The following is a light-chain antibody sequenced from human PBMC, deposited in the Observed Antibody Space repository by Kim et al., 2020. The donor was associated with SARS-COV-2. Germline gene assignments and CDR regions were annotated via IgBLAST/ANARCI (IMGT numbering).Light chain of an antibody. Sequence: GQSVTISCPGTSSDVGGYYYVSWYQHHPGKAPKLLIYEISERPSGVPDRFSGSKSGNTASLTVSGLQAEDEADYYCSSYAGSNNLIFGGGTQLTVL. J-gene: IGLJ2*01. CDR3: SSYAGSNNLI. CDR1: SSDVGGYYY. CDR2: EIS. V-gene: IGLV2-8*01.